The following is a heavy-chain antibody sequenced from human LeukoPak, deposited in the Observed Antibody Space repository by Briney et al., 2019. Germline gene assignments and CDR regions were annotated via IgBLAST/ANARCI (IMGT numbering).Heavy chain of an antibody. CDR3: ARLRDYGNLFFYFYMDV. Sequence: SETLSLTCSVSGVSTGSQNFYWAWIRQPPGKGLEWIGNIYHTGSAYYSAALKSRVTISIDTSKDNFSLRLTSLTAADTAIYYCARLRDYGNLFFYFYMDVWGKGATVTVSS. V-gene: IGHV4-39*02. CDR1: GVSTGSQNFY. D-gene: IGHD4-17*01. J-gene: IGHJ6*03. CDR2: IYHTGSA.